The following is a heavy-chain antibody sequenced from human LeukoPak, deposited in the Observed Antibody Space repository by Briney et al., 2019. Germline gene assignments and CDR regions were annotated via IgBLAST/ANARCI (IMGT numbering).Heavy chain of an antibody. D-gene: IGHD4-17*01. CDR3: ARTHTVTTSWLDY. V-gene: IGHV4-34*01. CDR1: GASFSGFY. CDR2: INHSGST. J-gene: IGHJ4*02. Sequence: SQTMSPTSAVYGASFSGFYWSWIRQPARKVLEWIGEINHSGSTNYNPSFKSRVTISVDTSTTQFSLKLSSVTAADTAVYYCARTHTVTTSWLDYWGQGTLVTVPS.